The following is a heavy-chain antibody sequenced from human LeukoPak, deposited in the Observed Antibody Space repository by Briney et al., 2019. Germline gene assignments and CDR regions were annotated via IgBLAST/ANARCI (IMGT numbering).Heavy chain of an antibody. J-gene: IGHJ6*02. CDR2: INPNSGNT. V-gene: IGHV1-8*01. CDR1: GYTFTSYD. D-gene: IGHD2-21*01. CDR3: ARSLPRILVVIAAGYYYGMDV. Sequence: GASVKVSCKASGYTFTSYDINWVRQATGQGLEWMGWINPNSGNTGYAQKFQGRVTMTRNTSISTAYVELSSLRSEDTAVYYCARSLPRILVVIAAGYYYGMDVWGQGTTVTVSS.